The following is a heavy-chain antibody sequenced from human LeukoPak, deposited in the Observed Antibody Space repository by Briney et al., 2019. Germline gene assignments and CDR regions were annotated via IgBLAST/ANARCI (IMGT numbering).Heavy chain of an antibody. CDR1: GFTFSSYS. V-gene: IGHV3-21*04. J-gene: IGHJ3*02. CDR2: ISSSSSYI. Sequence: GGSLRLSCAASGFTFSSYSMNWVRQAPGKGLEWVSSISSSSSYIYYADSVKGRFTISRDNAKNSLYLQMNSLRAEDTALYYCARIGNHDSSDYPYAFDIWGQGTMVTVSS. CDR3: ARIGNHDSSDYPYAFDI. D-gene: IGHD3-22*01.